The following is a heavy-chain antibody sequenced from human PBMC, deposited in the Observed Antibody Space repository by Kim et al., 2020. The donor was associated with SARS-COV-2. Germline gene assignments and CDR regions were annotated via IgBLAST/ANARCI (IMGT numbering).Heavy chain of an antibody. V-gene: IGHV3-30*04. CDR1: GFTFSSYA. CDR2: ISYDGSNK. D-gene: IGHD6-13*01. Sequence: GGSLRLSCAASGFTFSSYAMHWVRQAPGKGLEWVAVISYDGSNKYYADSVKGRFTISRDNSKNTLYLQMNRLRAEETAVYYCARERIAAAGTYGDYYYGMDVWGQGTTVTVSS. CDR3: ARERIAAAGTYGDYYYGMDV. J-gene: IGHJ6*02.